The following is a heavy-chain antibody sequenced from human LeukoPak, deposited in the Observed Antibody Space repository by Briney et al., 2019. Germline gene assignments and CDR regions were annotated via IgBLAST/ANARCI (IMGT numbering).Heavy chain of an antibody. CDR1: GGSFSGYY. J-gene: IGHJ6*03. Sequence: SETLSLTCAAYGGSFSGYYWSWIRQPPGKGLEWIGEINHSGSTNYNPSLKSRVTISVDTSKNQFSLKLSSVTAADTAVYYCASGYSSSPFGYYYYYMDVWGKGTTVTVSS. CDR2: INHSGST. V-gene: IGHV4-34*01. CDR3: ASGYSSSPFGYYYYYMDV. D-gene: IGHD6-6*01.